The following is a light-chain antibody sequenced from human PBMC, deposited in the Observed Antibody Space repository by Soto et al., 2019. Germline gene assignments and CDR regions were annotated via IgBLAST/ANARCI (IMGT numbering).Light chain of an antibody. J-gene: IGKJ5*01. CDR2: GAS. CDR3: QPYNNWPPIT. CDR1: QSVSDK. V-gene: IGKV3-15*01. Sequence: EIMVNMSPATVSVSQGERATLSCRASQSVSDKLAWYQQKPGQAPRLLIYGASTRATGIPARFSGSGSGTEFTLTISSLQSEDFAVYYCQPYNNWPPITFCHGTRLEI.